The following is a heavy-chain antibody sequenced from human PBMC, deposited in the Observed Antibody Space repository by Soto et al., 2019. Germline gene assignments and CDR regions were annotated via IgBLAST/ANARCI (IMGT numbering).Heavy chain of an antibody. CDR2: IYHSGST. Sequence: SETLSLTCTASGGSISSGGYTWSLIRQPPGQGLEWIGYIYHSGSTYSNTSLKRRDTISVDRSKNQFALKLCAGTAADTVVYYCDRADIVATIWSQGTLVTVSS. CDR1: GGSISSGGYT. CDR3: DRADIVATI. D-gene: IGHD5-12*01. J-gene: IGHJ4*02. V-gene: IGHV4-30-2*01.